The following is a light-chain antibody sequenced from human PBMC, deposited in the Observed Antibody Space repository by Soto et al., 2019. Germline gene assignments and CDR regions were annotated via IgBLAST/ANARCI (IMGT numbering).Light chain of an antibody. V-gene: IGKV3-20*01. CDR3: HHYVGSPWT. CDR2: GAS. Sequence: EIVLTQSPGTLSLSPGERATLSCRASQSVNSFLAWFQQKPGQAPRLLIYGASNRATGIPDRFSGSGSETDFTLTITRLEPEAFALYYCHHYVGSPWTFGQGTKVENK. J-gene: IGKJ1*01. CDR1: QSVNSF.